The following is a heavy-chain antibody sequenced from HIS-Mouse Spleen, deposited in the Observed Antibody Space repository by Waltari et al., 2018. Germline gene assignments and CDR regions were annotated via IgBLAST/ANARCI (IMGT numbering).Heavy chain of an antibody. V-gene: IGHV3-30*04. CDR1: GLIFSRCA. J-gene: IGHJ4*02. CDR3: ARDSYSSSWYFDY. D-gene: IGHD6-13*01. Sequence: VQLVASGGGVVQPGRSLSLSWAASGLIFSRCALQRFRPAPGKGLEWVAVISYDGSNKYYADSVKGRFTISRDNSKNTLYLQMNSLRAEDTAVYYCARDSYSSSWYFDYWGQGTLVTVSS. CDR2: ISYDGSNK.